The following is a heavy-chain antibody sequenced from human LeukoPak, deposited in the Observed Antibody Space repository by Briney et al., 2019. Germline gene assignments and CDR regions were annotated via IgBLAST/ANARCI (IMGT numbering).Heavy chain of an antibody. CDR1: GFTFSNYA. J-gene: IGHJ4*02. CDR2: MSGSGGNT. CDR3: AKDLTTGASGSDLDTYFDY. V-gene: IGHV3-23*01. D-gene: IGHD3-10*01. Sequence: AGGSLRLSCGASGFTFSNYAMSWVRRAPGRGLEWVSGMSGSGGNTFYADSVKGRFTISRDNSKNTLYLQMDNLRAEDTALYYCAKDLTTGASGSDLDTYFDYWGQGTLVTVSS.